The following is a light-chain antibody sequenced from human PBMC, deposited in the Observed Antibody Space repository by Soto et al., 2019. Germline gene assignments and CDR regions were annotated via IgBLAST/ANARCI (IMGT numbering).Light chain of an antibody. CDR2: AAS. Sequence: DIQMTQSPSSLSASIGDRVTITCRASEGFSNYLAWFQQKPGKAPSLLIYAASTLQSGVPSRFSGSGSGTDFTLTISRLEPEDSAVYYCQQRSNWPSITFGQGTRLEIK. CDR3: QQRSNWPSIT. CDR1: EGFSNY. J-gene: IGKJ5*01. V-gene: IGKV1-27*01.